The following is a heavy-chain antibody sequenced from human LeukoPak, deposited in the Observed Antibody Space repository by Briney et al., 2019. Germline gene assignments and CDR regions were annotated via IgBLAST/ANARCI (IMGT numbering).Heavy chain of an antibody. D-gene: IGHD3-3*01. CDR1: GGSVSSGNYY. CDR2: IYYSGST. Sequence: PSETLSLTCTVSGGSVSSGNYYWSWIRQPPGKGLEWIGYIYYSGSTNYNPSLKSRATMSVDTSKNQFSLKLTSVTAADTAVYYCARRSGYSPNWFAPWGQGTLVTVSS. J-gene: IGHJ5*02. CDR3: ARRSGYSPNWFAP. V-gene: IGHV4-61*01.